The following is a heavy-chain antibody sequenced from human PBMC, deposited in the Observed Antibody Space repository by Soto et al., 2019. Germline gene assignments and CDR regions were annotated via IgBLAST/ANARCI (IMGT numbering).Heavy chain of an antibody. D-gene: IGHD1-26*01. CDR1: VFTCSTYS. Sequence: GSLRLSCAASVFTCSTYSMHWVRQAPGKGLEWVAGISFDGDNKYYADSVKGRFTISRYNSKTTLYLQMNSLRAEDTAVYYCAKVFYSGSYYGLASWGRGTLVTVSS. J-gene: IGHJ5*01. V-gene: IGHV3-30*18. CDR3: AKVFYSGSYYGLAS. CDR2: ISFDGDNK.